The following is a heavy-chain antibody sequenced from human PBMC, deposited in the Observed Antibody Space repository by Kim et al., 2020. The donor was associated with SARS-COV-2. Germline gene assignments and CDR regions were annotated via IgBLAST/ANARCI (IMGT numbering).Heavy chain of an antibody. CDR3: ARVPKTGITTV. D-gene: IGHD3-16*01. CDR2: T. V-gene: IGHV4-34*01. Sequence: TNYNPSLKSRVTISVDTSKNQFSLKLSSVTAADTAVYYCARVPKTGITTVWGQGTLVTVSS. J-gene: IGHJ4*02.